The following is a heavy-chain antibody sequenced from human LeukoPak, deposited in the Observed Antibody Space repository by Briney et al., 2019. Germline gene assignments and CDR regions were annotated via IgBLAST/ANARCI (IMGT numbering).Heavy chain of an antibody. Sequence: PSETLSLTCTVSGGSISSGDYYWSWIRQPPGKGLEWIGYIYYSGSTYYNPSLKSRVTISVDTSKNQFSLKLSSVTAADTAVYYCARGFWQQLGEEWYYFDYWGQGTLVTISS. CDR3: ARGFWQQLGEEWYYFDY. CDR2: IYYSGST. J-gene: IGHJ4*02. CDR1: GGSISSGDYY. D-gene: IGHD6-13*01. V-gene: IGHV4-30-4*01.